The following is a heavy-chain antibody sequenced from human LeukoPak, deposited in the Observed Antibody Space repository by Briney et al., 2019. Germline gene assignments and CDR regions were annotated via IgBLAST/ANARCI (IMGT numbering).Heavy chain of an antibody. CDR1: GFTFSSYA. CDR2: ISGSGGST. J-gene: IGHJ4*02. D-gene: IGHD3-22*01. CDR3: AKESYDSSGYPLDY. V-gene: IGHV3-23*01. Sequence: GGSLRLSCAASGFTFSSYAMSWVRQAPGKGREWVSAISGSGGSTYYADSVKGRFTISRDNSKNTLYLQMNSLRAEDTAVYYCAKESYDSSGYPLDYWGQGTLVTVSS.